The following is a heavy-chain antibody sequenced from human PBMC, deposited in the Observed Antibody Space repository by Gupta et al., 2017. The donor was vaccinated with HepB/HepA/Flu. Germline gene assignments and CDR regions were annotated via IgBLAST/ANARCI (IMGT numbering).Heavy chain of an antibody. J-gene: IGHJ6*03. CDR2: INQKSVGT. CDR3: ARDQADISVVPTATTMDV. D-gene: IGHD2-2*01. Sequence: QVLLVQAGAEGKNAGASVKVSRMAAGYTLSAYYIPRLRQATGQGLECMGWINQKSVGTNYAQQVHDRVTMTRATSISTAYMELSRLRSNDTAVYYCARDQADISVVPTATTMDVWGKGTTVTVSS. CDR1: GYTLSAYY. V-gene: IGHV1-2*02.